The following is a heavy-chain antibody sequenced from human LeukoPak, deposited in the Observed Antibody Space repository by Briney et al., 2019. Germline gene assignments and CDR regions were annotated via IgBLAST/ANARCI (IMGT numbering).Heavy chain of an antibody. J-gene: IGHJ6*02. V-gene: IGHV5-51*01. Sequence: KGGESLKISCKGSGYSFTSYWIGWVRQMPGKGLEWMGIIYPGDSDTRYSPSFQGQVTISADKSISTAYLQWSSLKASDTAMYYCARHPYSSGWYTRTSYYYGMDVWGQGTTVTVSS. D-gene: IGHD6-19*01. CDR3: ARHPYSSGWYTRTSYYYGMDV. CDR2: IYPGDSDT. CDR1: GYSFTSYW.